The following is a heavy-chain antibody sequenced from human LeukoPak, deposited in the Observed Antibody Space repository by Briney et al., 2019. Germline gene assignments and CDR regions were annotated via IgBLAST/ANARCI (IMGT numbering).Heavy chain of an antibody. D-gene: IGHD4-17*01. J-gene: IGHJ4*02. CDR2: INPNSGGT. CDR1: GYTFTGYY. Sequence: ASVKVSCKACGYTFTGYYMHWARQAPGQGLEWMGRINPNSGGTNYAQKFQGRVTMTRDTSMSTAYMELSRLRSDDTAVYYCARDSDYVASGFDYWGQGTLVTVSS. CDR3: ARDSDYVASGFDY. V-gene: IGHV1-2*06.